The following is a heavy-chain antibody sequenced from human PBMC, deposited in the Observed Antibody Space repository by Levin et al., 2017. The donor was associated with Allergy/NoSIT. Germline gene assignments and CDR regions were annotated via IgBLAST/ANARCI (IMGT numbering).Heavy chain of an antibody. CDR3: AKDSPWSVVGATMDY. D-gene: IGHD1-26*01. CDR2: ISYDGSNK. J-gene: IGHJ4*02. CDR1: GFTFSSYG. Sequence: PGGSLRLSCAASGFTFSSYGMHWVRQAPGKGLEWVAVISYDGSNKYYADSVKGRFTISRDNSKNTLYLQMNSLRAEDTAVYYCAKDSPWSVVGATMDYWGQGTLVTVSS. V-gene: IGHV3-30*18.